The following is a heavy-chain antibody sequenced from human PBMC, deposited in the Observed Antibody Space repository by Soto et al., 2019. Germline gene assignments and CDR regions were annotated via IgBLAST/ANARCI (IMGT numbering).Heavy chain of an antibody. Sequence: GGSLRLSCAASGFTVSNDYMTWVRQAPGKGLEWVSLIYSGGTTYYADSVKGRFTISRDHSRNTLYLHMNSLRGGDTAVYYCARGGYSSGWHIDYWGQGTLVTVSS. CDR3: ARGGYSSGWHIDY. V-gene: IGHV3-53*01. J-gene: IGHJ4*02. CDR2: IYSGGTT. D-gene: IGHD6-19*01. CDR1: GFTVSNDY.